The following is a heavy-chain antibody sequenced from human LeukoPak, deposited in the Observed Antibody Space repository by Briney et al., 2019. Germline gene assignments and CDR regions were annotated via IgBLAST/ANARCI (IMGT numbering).Heavy chain of an antibody. V-gene: IGHV1-18*01. CDR2: ISAYNGNT. D-gene: IGHD3-22*01. CDR1: GFTLRSYG. CDR3: ARLRYYYDSSGYFDY. Sequence: ASVKVSCKASGFTLRSYGISWVRQAPGQGLEWMGWISAYNGNTNYAQKLQGRVTMTTDTSTSTAYMELRSLRSDDTAVYYCARLRYYYDSSGYFDYWGQGTLVTVSS. J-gene: IGHJ4*02.